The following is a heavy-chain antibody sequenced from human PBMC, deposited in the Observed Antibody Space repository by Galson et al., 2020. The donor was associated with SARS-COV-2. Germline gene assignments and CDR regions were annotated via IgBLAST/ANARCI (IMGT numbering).Heavy chain of an antibody. Sequence: GESLKISCKGSGYSFADYWIGWVRQMPGKGLQSLGVIYPGDSYTIYSPSFQGQVTVSADKSINTAYLPWSSLEASDTAMYYCAGHGASDGWYEVIDYWGQGTLVTVSS. J-gene: IGHJ4*02. D-gene: IGHD6-19*01. CDR3: AGHGASDGWYEVIDY. CDR1: GYSFADYW. CDR2: IYPGDSYT. V-gene: IGHV5-51*01.